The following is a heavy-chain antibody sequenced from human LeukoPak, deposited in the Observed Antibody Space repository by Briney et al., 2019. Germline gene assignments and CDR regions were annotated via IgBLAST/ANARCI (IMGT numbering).Heavy chain of an antibody. V-gene: IGHV3-23*01. CDR3: AKDTTGDYIGTFDI. Sequence: GGSLRLSCAASGITFSKYGMSWVRQAPGKGLEWVATVLGSGVPTYYADSVQGRFTICRDNSKNTLYLQMNSMRAEDTAIYYCAKDTTGDYIGTFDIWGQGTMVIVS. CDR2: VLGSGVPT. D-gene: IGHD4-17*01. J-gene: IGHJ3*02. CDR1: GITFSKYG.